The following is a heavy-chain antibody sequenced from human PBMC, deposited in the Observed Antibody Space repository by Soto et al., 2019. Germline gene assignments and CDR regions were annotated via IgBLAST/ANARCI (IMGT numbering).Heavy chain of an antibody. J-gene: IGHJ6*04. Sequence: SETLSLTCAVYGGSFSGYYWSWIRQPPGKGLEWIGEINHSGSTNYNPSLKSRVTISVDTSKNQFSLKLSSVTAADTAVYYCARGQKQGYCSSTSCSPGDYRITLDVWGKGTTVTVSS. D-gene: IGHD2-2*01. CDR3: ARGQKQGYCSSTSCSPGDYRITLDV. CDR1: GGSFSGYY. V-gene: IGHV4-34*01. CDR2: INHSGST.